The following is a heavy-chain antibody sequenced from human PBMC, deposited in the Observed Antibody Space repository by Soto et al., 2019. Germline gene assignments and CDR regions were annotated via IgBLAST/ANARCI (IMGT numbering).Heavy chain of an antibody. CDR2: ISSGGTTT. J-gene: IGHJ4*02. CDR1: GFTFGSHW. Sequence: EVQLVESGGGLVQPGGSLRLSCAASGFTFGSHWMHWVRQAPGKGLVYVSRISSGGTTTNYAESVKGRFTISRDNARNTLYLQMNSLRVGDTAVYYCARFGTSYDTSGFLYWGQGTPVTVSS. CDR3: ARFGTSYDTSGFLY. D-gene: IGHD3-22*01. V-gene: IGHV3-74*01.